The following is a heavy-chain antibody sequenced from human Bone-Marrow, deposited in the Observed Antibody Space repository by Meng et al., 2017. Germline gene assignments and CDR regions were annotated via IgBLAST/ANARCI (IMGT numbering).Heavy chain of an antibody. CDR3: ARGARVAGTDY. J-gene: IGHJ4*02. Sequence: QVQLQESGPGLVKPSETLSLTCAVYGGSFSGYYWSWIRQPPGKGLEWIGEINHSGSTNYNPSLKSRVTISVDTSKNQFSLKLSSVTAADTAVYYCARGARVAGTDYWGQGTLVTVSS. D-gene: IGHD6-19*01. V-gene: IGHV4-34*01. CDR2: INHSGST. CDR1: GGSFSGYY.